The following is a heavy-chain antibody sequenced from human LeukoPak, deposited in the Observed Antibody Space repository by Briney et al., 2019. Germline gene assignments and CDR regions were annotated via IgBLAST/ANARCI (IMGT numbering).Heavy chain of an antibody. J-gene: IGHJ6*02. V-gene: IGHV3-9*01. D-gene: IGHD3-22*01. CDR3: AKDFESSGYPGYYGMDV. CDR2: ISWNSGSI. Sequence: GGSLRLSCAASGFTFDDYAMHWVRQAPGKGLEWVSGISWNSGSIGYADSVKGRFTISRDNAKNSLYLQMNSLRAEDTALYYCAKDFESSGYPGYYGMDVWGQGTTVTVSS. CDR1: GFTFDDYA.